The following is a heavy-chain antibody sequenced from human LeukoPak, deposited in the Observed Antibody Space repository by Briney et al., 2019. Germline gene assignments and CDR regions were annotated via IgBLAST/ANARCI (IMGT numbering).Heavy chain of an antibody. V-gene: IGHV4-34*01. Sequence: SETLSLTCAVYGGSFSGYYWSWIRQPPGKGLEWIGEINHSGSTNYNPSLKSRVTISVDTSKNQFSLKLSSVTAADTAVYYCAICGGDCYYYYYGMDVWGQGTTVTVSS. D-gene: IGHD2-21*02. CDR1: GGSFSGYY. J-gene: IGHJ6*02. CDR3: AICGGDCYYYYYGMDV. CDR2: INHSGST.